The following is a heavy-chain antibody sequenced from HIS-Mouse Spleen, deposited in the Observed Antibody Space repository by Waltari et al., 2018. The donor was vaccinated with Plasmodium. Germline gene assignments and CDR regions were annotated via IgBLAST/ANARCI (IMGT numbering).Heavy chain of an antibody. CDR2: IYYRGST. D-gene: IGHD1-26*01. Sequence: QLQLQESGPGLVKPSETLSLTCTVSGGSISSSSYYWGWIRQPPGKGLEWIGSIYYRGSTDYNPALKSRVTISVDTSKNQFSLKLSSVTAADTAVYYCARRGGSYYYFDYWGQGTLVTVSS. CDR3: ARRGGSYYYFDY. V-gene: IGHV4-39*01. J-gene: IGHJ4*02. CDR1: GGSISSSSYY.